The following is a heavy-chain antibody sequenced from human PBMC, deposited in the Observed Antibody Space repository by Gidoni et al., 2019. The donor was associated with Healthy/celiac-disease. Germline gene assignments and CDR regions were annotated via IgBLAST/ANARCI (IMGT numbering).Heavy chain of an antibody. CDR1: GFTFSSYG. Sequence: QVQLVESGGGVVQPGRSLRLSCAASGFTFSSYGMHWVRQDPGKGLEGVAVISYDGSNKYYADSVKGRFTISRDNSKNTLYLQMNSLRAEDTAVYYCAKARYDVWSGPQFDPWGQGTLVTVSS. V-gene: IGHV3-30*18. CDR3: AKARYDVWSGPQFDP. D-gene: IGHD3-3*01. CDR2: ISYDGSNK. J-gene: IGHJ5*02.